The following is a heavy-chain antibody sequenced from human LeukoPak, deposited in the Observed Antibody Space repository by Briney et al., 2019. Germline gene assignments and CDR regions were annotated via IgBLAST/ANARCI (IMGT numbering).Heavy chain of an antibody. D-gene: IGHD5-18*01. CDR3: AREADTAMVKGNRGFDP. Sequence: SETLSLTCTVSGGSISSYYWSWIRQPPGKGLEWIGYIYYSGSTNYNPSLKSRVTISVDTSKNQFSLKLSSVTAADTAVYYCAREADTAMVKGNRGFDPWGQGNLVTVSS. CDR1: GGSISSYY. CDR2: IYYSGST. J-gene: IGHJ5*02. V-gene: IGHV4-59*01.